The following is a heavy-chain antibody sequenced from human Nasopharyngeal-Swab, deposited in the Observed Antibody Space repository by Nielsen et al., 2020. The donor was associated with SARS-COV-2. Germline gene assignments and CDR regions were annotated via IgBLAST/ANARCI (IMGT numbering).Heavy chain of an antibody. Sequence: SLKISCAASGFTYDDYAMHWVRQAPGKGLEWVSGITWNNGPAYTDSVKGRFIISRDNARNSLYLQMNSLGPDDTALYYCTKGRADYSNPSFDNWGQGTLVTVSS. V-gene: IGHV3-9*01. CDR1: GFTYDDYA. CDR2: ITWNNGP. J-gene: IGHJ4*02. CDR3: TKGRADYSNPSFDN. D-gene: IGHD4-11*01.